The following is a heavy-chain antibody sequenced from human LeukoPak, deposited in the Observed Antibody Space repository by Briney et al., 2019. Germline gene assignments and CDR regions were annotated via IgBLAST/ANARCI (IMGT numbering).Heavy chain of an antibody. CDR1: GFTFSGYS. D-gene: IGHD3-9*01. V-gene: IGHV3-48*01. CDR3: ARGEGDYDILTGDY. CDR2: ISSSSSTI. Sequence: TGGSLRLSCAASGFTFSGYSMNWVRQAPGKGLEWVSYISSSSSTIYYADSVKGRFTISRDNAKNSLYLQMNSLRAEDTAVYYCARGEGDYDILTGDYWGQGTLVTVSS. J-gene: IGHJ4*02.